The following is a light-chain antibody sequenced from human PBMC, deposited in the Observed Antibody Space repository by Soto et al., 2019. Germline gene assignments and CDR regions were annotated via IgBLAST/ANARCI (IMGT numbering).Light chain of an antibody. CDR3: GTWDSSLSADWV. Sequence: QSVLTQPPSVSAAPGQKVTISCSGGSSNIGNNYVSWYQQIPGTAPKLLIYENSKRPSGIPDRFSGSKSGTSATLGITGLQTGDEADYYCGTWDSSLSADWVFSGGTKLTVL. V-gene: IGLV1-51*02. J-gene: IGLJ3*02. CDR1: SSNIGNNY. CDR2: ENS.